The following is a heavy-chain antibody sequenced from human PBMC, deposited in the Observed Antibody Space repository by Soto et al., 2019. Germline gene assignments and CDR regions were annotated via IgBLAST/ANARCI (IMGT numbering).Heavy chain of an antibody. Sequence: QVQLVESGGGVVQRGKSLRLSCAASGFTFNTYVMHWVRQAPGKGLEWLAFVSSAGGSKYYADSVTGRFTISRDNSQNTLHLQMNSLGPEDTAVYYCARGGGYSGYDPLDYWGQGTLVTVSS. J-gene: IGHJ4*02. CDR2: VSSAGGSK. CDR3: ARGGGYSGYDPLDY. D-gene: IGHD5-12*01. V-gene: IGHV3-30-3*01. CDR1: GFTFNTYV.